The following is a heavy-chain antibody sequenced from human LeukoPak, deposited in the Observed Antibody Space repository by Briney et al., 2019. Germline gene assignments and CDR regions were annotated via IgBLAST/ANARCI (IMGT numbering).Heavy chain of an antibody. CDR3: ASASSHRIAAGGDY. CDR1: GFTFTNYW. V-gene: IGHV3-74*01. D-gene: IGHD6-13*01. Sequence: GGSLRLSCAASGFTFTNYWMHWVRQGQGKGLAWVSRINSDGSSRHYADSVKGRFTISRDNAKNTLYLQMNSLRAEDTAVYYCASASSHRIAAGGDYWGQGTLVTVSS. J-gene: IGHJ4*02. CDR2: INSDGSSR.